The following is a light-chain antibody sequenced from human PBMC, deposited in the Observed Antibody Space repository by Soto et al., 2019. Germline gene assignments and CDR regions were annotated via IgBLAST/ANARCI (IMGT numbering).Light chain of an antibody. CDR3: SADTSTITVA. CDR1: SSDVGDYSS. V-gene: IGLV2-14*01. Sequence: QSVLTQPASVSGSPGQSITVSCTRTSSDVGDYSSVSWYQQHPGKAPKLIISDVTNRPSGVSNRFSGSKSGNTASLTISGLQAEDEADYYCSADTSTITVAFGGGTKVTVL. CDR2: DVT. J-gene: IGLJ2*01.